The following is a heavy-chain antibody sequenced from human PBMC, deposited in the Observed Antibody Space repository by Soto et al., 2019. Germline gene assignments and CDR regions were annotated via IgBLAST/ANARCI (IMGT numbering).Heavy chain of an antibody. CDR2: MNPNSGNT. CDR1: GYTFTSYD. CDR3: ARERTSSWRFDY. Sequence: QVQLVQSGAEVKKPGASVKVSCKASGYTFTSYDINWVRQATGQGLEWMGWMNPNSGNTGYAQKFQGRVTMTRNTSIGTAYMELSTLRSEDTAVYYCARERTSSWRFDYWGQGTLVTVSS. V-gene: IGHV1-8*01. J-gene: IGHJ4*02. D-gene: IGHD6-13*01.